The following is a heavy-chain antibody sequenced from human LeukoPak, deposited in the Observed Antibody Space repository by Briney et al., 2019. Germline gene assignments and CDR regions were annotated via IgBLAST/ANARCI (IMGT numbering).Heavy chain of an antibody. CDR1: GYTFTSYG. CDR2: ISAYNGNT. V-gene: IGHV1-18*01. J-gene: IGHJ4*02. CDR3: ARPIDSSGYYPPGY. Sequence: ASVKVACKASGYTFTSYGMSWVRQAPGQGLEWMGWISAYNGNTNYAQKLQGRVTMTTDTSTSTAYMELRSLRSDDTAVYYCARPIDSSGYYPPGYWGQGTLVTVSS. D-gene: IGHD3-22*01.